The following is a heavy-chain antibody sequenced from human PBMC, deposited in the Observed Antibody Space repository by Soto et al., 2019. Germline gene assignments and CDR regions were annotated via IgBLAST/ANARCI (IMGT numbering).Heavy chain of an antibody. J-gene: IGHJ5*02. Sequence: SETLCLTCTVSGGSISSGGYYWSWIRQHPGKGLEWIGYIHYSGTTYYIPSLKSRITMSIDTSKNQFSLKLSSVTAADTAVYYCAREYVGSDKNWFDPWGQGTLVTVSS. CDR3: AREYVGSDKNWFDP. V-gene: IGHV4-31*03. CDR1: GGSISSGGYY. D-gene: IGHD5-12*01. CDR2: IHYSGTT.